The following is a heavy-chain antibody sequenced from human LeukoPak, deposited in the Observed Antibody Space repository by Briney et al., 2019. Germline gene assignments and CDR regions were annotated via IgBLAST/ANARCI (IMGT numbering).Heavy chain of an antibody. CDR3: ARGFRRYYDILTGYYNYYYYYMDV. CDR2: IYYSGST. Sequence: SETLSLTCTVSGGSISSYYWSWIRQPPGKGLEWIGYIYYSGSTNYNPSLKSRVTISVDTSKNQFSLKLSSVTAADTAVYYCARGFRRYYDILTGYYNYYYYYMDVWGKGTTVTISS. J-gene: IGHJ6*03. CDR1: GGSISSYY. D-gene: IGHD3-9*01. V-gene: IGHV4-59*01.